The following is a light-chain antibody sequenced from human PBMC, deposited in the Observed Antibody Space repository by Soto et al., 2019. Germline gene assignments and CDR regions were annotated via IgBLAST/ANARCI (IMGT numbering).Light chain of an antibody. J-gene: IGLJ3*02. V-gene: IGLV8-61*01. Sequence: QAVVTQVPSFSVSPGGTVTLTCGLSSGPVFTSSYPNWYQQTPGQAPRTLIFNTNTRSSGVPDRFSGSILGDKAALTITGAQADDDSYYFCLLYVGGGIGVFGVGTKVTVL. CDR2: NTN. CDR3: LLYVGGGIGV. CDR1: SGPVFTSSY.